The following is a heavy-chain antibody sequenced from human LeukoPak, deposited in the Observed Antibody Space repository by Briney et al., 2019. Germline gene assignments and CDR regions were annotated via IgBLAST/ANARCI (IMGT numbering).Heavy chain of an antibody. CDR3: ARHTGGYNPFQY. CDR2: IYTSGST. J-gene: IGHJ1*01. V-gene: IGHV4-4*08. CDR1: GGSISSYY. Sequence: SETLSLTCTVSGGSISSYYWSWIRQPPGKGLEWIGYIYTSGSTNYNPSLKSRVTISLDTSKSQFSLRLSSVTAADTAVYYCARHTGGYNPFQYWGQGALVTVSS. D-gene: IGHD5-24*01.